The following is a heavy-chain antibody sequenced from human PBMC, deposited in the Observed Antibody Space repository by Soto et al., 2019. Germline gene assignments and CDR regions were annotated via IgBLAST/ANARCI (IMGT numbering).Heavy chain of an antibody. CDR1: GYTFTSYD. CDR3: ARVKIVVVPAAIGPYNWFDP. CDR2: MNPNSGNT. J-gene: IGHJ5*02. V-gene: IGHV1-8*01. Sequence: ASVKVSCKASGYTFTSYDINWVRQATGQGLEWMGWMNPNSGNTGYAQKFLGRVTMTRNTSISTAYMELSSLRSEDTAVYYCARVKIVVVPAAIGPYNWFDPWGQGTLVTVSS. D-gene: IGHD2-2*01.